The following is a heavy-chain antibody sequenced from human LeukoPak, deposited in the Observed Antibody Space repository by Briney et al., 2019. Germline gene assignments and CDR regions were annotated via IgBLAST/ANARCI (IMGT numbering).Heavy chain of an antibody. D-gene: IGHD5-24*01. J-gene: IGHJ4*02. CDR3: ARVRGYSRYFDY. V-gene: IGHV4-30-2*01. CDR1: GGSISSGGYS. Sequence: SETLSLTCAVSGGSISSGGYSWSWIRQPPGKGLEWIGYIYHSGSTYYNPSLKSRVTISVDTSKNQFSLKLSSVTAADTAVYYCARVRGYSRYFDYWGQGTLVTVSS. CDR2: IYHSGST.